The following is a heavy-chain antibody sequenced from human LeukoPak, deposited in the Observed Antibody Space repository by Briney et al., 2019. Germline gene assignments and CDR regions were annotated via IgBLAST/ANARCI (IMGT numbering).Heavy chain of an antibody. Sequence: SETLSLTCTVSGGSISSYYWSWIRQPPGKGLEWIGYIYYSGTTNYNPSLKSRVTMSVDTSKNQFSLKLSSVTAADTAVYYCARVPYYYDSSGTTLGAFDIWGQGTMVTVSS. V-gene: IGHV4-59*12. CDR2: IYYSGTT. J-gene: IGHJ3*02. CDR1: GGSISSYY. CDR3: ARVPYYYDSSGTTLGAFDI. D-gene: IGHD3-22*01.